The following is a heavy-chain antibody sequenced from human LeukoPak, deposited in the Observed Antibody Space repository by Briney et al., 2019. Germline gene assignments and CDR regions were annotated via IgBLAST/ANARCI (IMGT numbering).Heavy chain of an antibody. J-gene: IGHJ5*02. D-gene: IGHD3-3*01. V-gene: IGHV4-59*01. Sequence: TSETLSLTRTVSGGSISSYYWSWIRQPPGKGLEWIGYIYYSGSTNYNPSLKSRVTISVDTSKNQFSLKLSSVTAADTAVYYCASQIFGVTNWFDPWGQGTLVTVSS. CDR1: GGSISSYY. CDR3: ASQIFGVTNWFDP. CDR2: IYYSGST.